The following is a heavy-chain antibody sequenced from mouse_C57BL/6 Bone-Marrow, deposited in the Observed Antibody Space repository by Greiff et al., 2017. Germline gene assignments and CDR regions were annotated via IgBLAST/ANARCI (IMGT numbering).Heavy chain of an antibody. CDR2: IDPETGGT. CDR3: TRDTTVPY. V-gene: IGHV1-15*01. Sequence: QVQLKESGAELVRPGASVTLSCKASGYTFTDYEMHWVKQTPVHGLEWIGAIDPETGGTAYNQKFKGKAILTADKSSSTAYMELRSLTSEDSAVYYCTRDTTVPYWGQGTTLTVSS. J-gene: IGHJ2*01. D-gene: IGHD1-1*01. CDR1: GYTFTDYE.